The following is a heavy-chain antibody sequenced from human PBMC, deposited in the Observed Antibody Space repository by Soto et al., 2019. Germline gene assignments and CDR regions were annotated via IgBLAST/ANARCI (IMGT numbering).Heavy chain of an antibody. CDR1: GFSFSDYA. Sequence: EVQLLESGGSLVQPGGSLRLSCEASGFSFSDYAMTWVRQAPGKGLEWVSLLGAGGGARNYADSVKGRFTISRDNSKNTVFLLMNSLRPEDTAIYYCARIRSPVTVRSYFDYWGQGTLVTVSS. J-gene: IGHJ4*02. CDR2: LGAGGGAR. D-gene: IGHD2-21*02. V-gene: IGHV3-23*01. CDR3: ARIRSPVTVRSYFDY.